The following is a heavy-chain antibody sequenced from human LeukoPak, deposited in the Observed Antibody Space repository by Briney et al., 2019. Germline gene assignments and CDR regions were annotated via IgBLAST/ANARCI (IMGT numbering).Heavy chain of an antibody. CDR2: ISSSSNTI. CDR3: ARDPTLHSGYDYDYYYGMDV. Sequence: PGGSLRLSCAASGFTFSSYSMNWVRQAPGKGLEWVSYISSSSNTIYYADSVKGRFTISRDNAKKSLYLQMNSLRAEDTAVYYCARDPTLHSGYDYDYYYGMDVWGQGTTVTVSS. D-gene: IGHD5-12*01. V-gene: IGHV3-48*04. CDR1: GFTFSSYS. J-gene: IGHJ6*02.